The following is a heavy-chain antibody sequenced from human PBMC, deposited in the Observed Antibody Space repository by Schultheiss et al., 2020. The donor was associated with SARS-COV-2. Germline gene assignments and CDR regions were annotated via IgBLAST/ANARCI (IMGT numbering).Heavy chain of an antibody. Sequence: SETLSLTCTVSGGSISSYYWSWIRQPPGKGLEWIGYIYYSGSTNYNPSLKSHVTISLDTSKNQFSLKLSSVTAADTAVYYCARFPPNWYFDLWGRGTLVTVSS. CDR3: ARFPPNWYFDL. CDR1: GGSISSYY. J-gene: IGHJ2*01. CDR2: IYYSGST. V-gene: IGHV4-59*01.